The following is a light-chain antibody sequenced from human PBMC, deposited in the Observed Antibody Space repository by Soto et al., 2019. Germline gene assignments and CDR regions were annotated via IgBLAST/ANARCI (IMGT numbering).Light chain of an antibody. Sequence: EIVLTQSPGTLSLSPGERATLSCRASQTVSRSALAWYQQKPGQAPRLLIYGASNRATGIPDRFSGSGSGTDFTLTISRLEPEDFEVYYCQQYCNSPFTCGGGTKVEIK. CDR2: GAS. CDR3: QQYCNSPFT. V-gene: IGKV3-20*01. CDR1: QTVSRSA. J-gene: IGKJ4*01.